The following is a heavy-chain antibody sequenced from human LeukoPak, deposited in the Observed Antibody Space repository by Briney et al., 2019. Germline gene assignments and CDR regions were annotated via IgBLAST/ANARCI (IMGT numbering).Heavy chain of an antibody. Sequence: ASVKVSCKASGYTFTSYDINWVRQATGQGLEWMGWMNPNSGNTGYAQKFQGRVTMTRDTSISTAYMELSRLRSDDTAVYYCARASSGRELYSPSDYWGQGTLVTVSS. D-gene: IGHD1-26*01. V-gene: IGHV1-8*01. J-gene: IGHJ4*02. CDR1: GYTFTSYD. CDR2: MNPNSGNT. CDR3: ARASSGRELYSPSDY.